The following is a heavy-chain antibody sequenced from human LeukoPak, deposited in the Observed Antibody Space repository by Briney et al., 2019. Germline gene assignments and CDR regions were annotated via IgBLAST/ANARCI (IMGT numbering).Heavy chain of an antibody. CDR2: ISGSGGST. CDR1: GFTFSSYW. V-gene: IGHV3-23*01. CDR3: AKGGGSYYAGRAFDI. J-gene: IGHJ3*02. D-gene: IGHD1-26*01. Sequence: GGSLRLSCAASGFTFSSYWMHWVRQAPGKGLEWVSAISGSGGSTYYADSVKGRFTISRDNSKNTLYLQMNSLRAEDTAVYYCAKGGGSYYAGRAFDIWGQGTMVTVSS.